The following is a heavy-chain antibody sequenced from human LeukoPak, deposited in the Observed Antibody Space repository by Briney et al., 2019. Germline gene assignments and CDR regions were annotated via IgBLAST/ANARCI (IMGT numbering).Heavy chain of an antibody. CDR3: AKETMVRGVIMNLPTRHPDYYYYGMDV. V-gene: IGHV3-9*01. CDR1: GFTFYDYA. CDR2: ISWNSGSI. J-gene: IGHJ6*02. Sequence: GGSLRLSCAASGFTFYDYAMHWVRHAPGKGLEWVSGISWNSGSIVYADSVKGRFTISRDNAKNSLYLQMNSLRAEDTALYYCAKETMVRGVIMNLPTRHPDYYYYGMDVWGQGTTVTVSS. D-gene: IGHD3-10*01.